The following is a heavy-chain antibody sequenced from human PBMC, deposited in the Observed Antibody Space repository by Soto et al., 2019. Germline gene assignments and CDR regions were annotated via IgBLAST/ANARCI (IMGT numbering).Heavy chain of an antibody. CDR2: IIPIFGTA. V-gene: IGHV1-69*13. D-gene: IGHD3-22*01. CDR1: GGTFSGYA. Sequence: SVKVSCKASGGTFSGYAISWVRQAPGQGLEWMGGIIPIFGTANYAQKFQGRVTITADESTSTAYMELSSLRSEDTAVYYCARSTQLNYYDSSGYYPLDYWGQGTLVTVSS. J-gene: IGHJ4*02. CDR3: ARSTQLNYYDSSGYYPLDY.